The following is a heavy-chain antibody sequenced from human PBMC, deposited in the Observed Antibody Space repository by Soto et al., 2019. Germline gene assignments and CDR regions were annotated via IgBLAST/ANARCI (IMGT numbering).Heavy chain of an antibody. Sequence: GASVKVSCKASGYTFTSYAMHWVRQAPGQRLEWMGWINAGNGNTKYSQKFQGRVTITRDTSASTAYMELSSLRSEDTAVYYRARGQYDFWSGFWAFWGQGTLVTVAS. CDR1: GYTFTSYA. CDR3: ARGQYDFWSGFWAF. D-gene: IGHD3-3*01. CDR2: INAGNGNT. V-gene: IGHV1-3*01. J-gene: IGHJ4*02.